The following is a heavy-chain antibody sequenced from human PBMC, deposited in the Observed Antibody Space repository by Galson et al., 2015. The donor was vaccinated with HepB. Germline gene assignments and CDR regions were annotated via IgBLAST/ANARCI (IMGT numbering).Heavy chain of an antibody. Sequence: PALVKPTQTLTLTCTFSGFSLRTSGMCVSWIRQPPGKALEWLARIDWDDDKYYSTSLKTRLTISKDASKNQVVLTMTNMDPVDTATYYCARTLIVGPTTKTDYWGQGTLVTVSS. V-gene: IGHV2-70*11. D-gene: IGHD1-26*01. J-gene: IGHJ4*02. CDR1: GFSLRTSGMC. CDR3: ARTLIVGPTTKTDY. CDR2: IDWDDDK.